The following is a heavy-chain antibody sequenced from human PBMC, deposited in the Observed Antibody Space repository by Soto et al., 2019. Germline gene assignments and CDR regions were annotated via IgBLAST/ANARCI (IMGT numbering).Heavy chain of an antibody. D-gene: IGHD3-3*01. CDR3: ARARLYDFWSGYYFDY. J-gene: IGHJ4*02. V-gene: IGHV4-34*01. Sequence: QVQLQQWGAGLLKPSETLSLTCAVYGGSFSGYYWSWIRQPPGKGLEWIGEINHSGSTNYNPSLKSRVTISVDTSKNQFSLKLSSVTAADTDVYYCARARLYDFWSGYYFDYWGQGTLVTVSS. CDR1: GGSFSGYY. CDR2: INHSGST.